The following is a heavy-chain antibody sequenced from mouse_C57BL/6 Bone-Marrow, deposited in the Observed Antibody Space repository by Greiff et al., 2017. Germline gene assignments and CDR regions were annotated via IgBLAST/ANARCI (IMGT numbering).Heavy chain of an antibody. CDR3: ARKGVFAY. V-gene: IGHV1-82*01. J-gene: IGHJ3*01. Sequence: QVQLKQSGPELVKPGASVKISCKASGYAFSSSWMNWVKQRPGKGLEWIGRIYPGDGDTNYNGKFKGKATLTADKSSSTAYMQLSSLTSEDSAVYFWARKGVFAYWGQGTLVTVSA. CDR1: GYAFSSSW. CDR2: IYPGDGDT.